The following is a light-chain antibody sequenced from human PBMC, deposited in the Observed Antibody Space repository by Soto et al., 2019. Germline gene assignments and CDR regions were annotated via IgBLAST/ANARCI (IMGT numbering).Light chain of an antibody. V-gene: IGKV3-15*01. CDR2: GAS. Sequence: VMTQSPATLSVSPGERATLSCWASETVATNLAWYQQKPGQAPRLLISGASTRAAGISDRFRGSGSGTEFTLPISSLRSEDSAIYYCQQYFEWPPMTFGQGPKVEI. CDR1: ETVATN. CDR3: QQYFEWPPMT. J-gene: IGKJ1*01.